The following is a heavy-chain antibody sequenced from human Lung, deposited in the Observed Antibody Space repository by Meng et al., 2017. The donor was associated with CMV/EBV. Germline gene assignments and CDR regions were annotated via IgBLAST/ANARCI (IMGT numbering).Heavy chain of an antibody. J-gene: IGHJ3*02. CDR1: GDSVSSNSAA. D-gene: IGHD6-19*01. Sequence: SCAISGDSVSSNSAAWNWIRQSPSRGLEWLGRTYYWSKWYTDYAVSVKSRITINPDTSKNQFSLQLNSVTPEDTAVYYCARAAAVAANRDGDAFDIWGQG. CDR2: TYYWSKWYT. V-gene: IGHV6-1*01. CDR3: ARAAAVAANRDGDAFDI.